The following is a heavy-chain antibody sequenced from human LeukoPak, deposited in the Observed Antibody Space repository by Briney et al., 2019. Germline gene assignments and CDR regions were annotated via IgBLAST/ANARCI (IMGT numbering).Heavy chain of an antibody. CDR3: ARDGDDSSYYYVRYFDY. V-gene: IGHV3-48*03. Sequence: GGSLRLSCAASGFTFSSYEMNWVRQAPGKGLEWVSYISSSGSTIYYADSVKGRFTISRDNAKNSLYLQMYSLRAEDTAVYYCARDGDDSSYYYVRYFDYWGQGTLVTVSS. CDR1: GFTFSSYE. CDR2: ISSSGSTI. D-gene: IGHD3-22*01. J-gene: IGHJ4*02.